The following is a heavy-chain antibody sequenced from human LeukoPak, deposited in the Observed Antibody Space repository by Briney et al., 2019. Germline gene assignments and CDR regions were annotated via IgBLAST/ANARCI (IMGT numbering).Heavy chain of an antibody. Sequence: SETLSLTCTVSGYSISSGYYWGWIRQPPGKGLEWIGSIYYSGSTYYNPSLKSRVTISVDTSKNQFSLKLSSVTAADTAVYYCARDDGSSYNFDYWGRGTLVTVSS. D-gene: IGHD2-2*02. J-gene: IGHJ4*02. CDR3: ARDDGSSYNFDY. CDR2: IYYSGST. CDR1: GYSISSGYY. V-gene: IGHV4-38-2*02.